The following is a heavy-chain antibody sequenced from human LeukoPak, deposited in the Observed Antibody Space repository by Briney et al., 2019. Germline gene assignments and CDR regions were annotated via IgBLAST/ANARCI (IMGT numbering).Heavy chain of an antibody. CDR3: ARHVSSGSYRARGPSHVDY. Sequence: SETLSLTCTVSGGPISSSSYYWGWVRQPPGKGQEWSGCIYYSGSTYYNPALKTRVTISVDTSKNQFSLKLSSVTAADTAVYYCARHVSSGSYRARGPSHVDYWGQGTLVTVSS. D-gene: IGHD1-26*01. CDR2: IYYSGST. CDR1: GGPISSSSYY. V-gene: IGHV4-39*01. J-gene: IGHJ4*02.